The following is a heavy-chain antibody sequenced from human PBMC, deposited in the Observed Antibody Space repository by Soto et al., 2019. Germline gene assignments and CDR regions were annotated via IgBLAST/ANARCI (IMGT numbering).Heavy chain of an antibody. D-gene: IGHD6-25*01. CDR1: GFSFSRYA. V-gene: IGHV3-23*01. J-gene: IGHJ4*02. CDR3: AKGSASGSRYYFDF. Sequence: GGSLRLSCAGSGFSFSRYAMSWVRQTPETGLEWVATITYGGLNTYSADSVKGRFTISRDNSKSTVYLQMNSLRVEDTAVYFCAKGSASGSRYYFDFWGQGTLVTVSS. CDR2: ITYGGLNT.